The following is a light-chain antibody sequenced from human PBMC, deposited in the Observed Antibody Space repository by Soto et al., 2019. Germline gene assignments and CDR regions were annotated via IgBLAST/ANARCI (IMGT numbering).Light chain of an antibody. CDR3: QQLYTLPFT. Sequence: VVETQSPATVSVSPGERATLSCRASQIVASNLAWYQQTPGQPPRLLIYGASTRASGIPARFSGSGSGTEFTLTISSLQSEDFAVYYCQQLYTLPFTFGQGTRLGI. CDR2: GAS. V-gene: IGKV3-15*01. J-gene: IGKJ5*01. CDR1: QIVASN.